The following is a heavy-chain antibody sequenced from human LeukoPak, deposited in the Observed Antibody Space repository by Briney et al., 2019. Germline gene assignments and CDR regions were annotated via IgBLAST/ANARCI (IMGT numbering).Heavy chain of an antibody. Sequence: ASVKVSCKASGYTLTGYFLHWLRQAPGQGLEWMGRVIPDSGDTHYAQQFQGRITMTRDTSIRTAYMELSRLTSDDSAVYYCARKQRLTGATKTAFDIWGQGTMVTVSS. V-gene: IGHV1-2*06. CDR3: ARKQRLTGATKTAFDI. CDR1: GYTLTGYF. D-gene: IGHD7-27*01. J-gene: IGHJ3*02. CDR2: VIPDSGDT.